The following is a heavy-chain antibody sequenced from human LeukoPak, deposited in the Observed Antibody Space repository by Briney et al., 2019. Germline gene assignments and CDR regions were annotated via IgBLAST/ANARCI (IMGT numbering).Heavy chain of an antibody. CDR1: GFTFSSYA. J-gene: IGHJ5*02. D-gene: IGHD4-11*01. CDR2: ISYDGSNK. V-gene: IGHV3-30-3*01. CDR3: ARGGQYSNYGWLDP. Sequence: GGSLRLSCAASGFTFSSYAMHWVRQAPGKGREWVAVISYDGSNKYYADSVKGRFTISRDNSKNTLYLQMNSLRAEDTAVYYCARGGQYSNYGWLDPWGQGTLVTVS.